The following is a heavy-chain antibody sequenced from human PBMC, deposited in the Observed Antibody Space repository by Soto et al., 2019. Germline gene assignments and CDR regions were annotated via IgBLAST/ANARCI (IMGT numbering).Heavy chain of an antibody. J-gene: IGHJ3*02. CDR1: GFTFSSYA. V-gene: IGHV3-23*01. D-gene: IGHD3-22*01. CDR2: ISGSGGST. Sequence: PGGSLRLSCAASGFTFSSYAMSWVRQAPGKGLEWVSAISGSGGSTYYADSVKGRFTISRYNSKNTLYLQMNSLRAEDTAVYYCAKDSYDTSDASAFDIWGQGTMVTVSS. CDR3: AKDSYDTSDASAFDI.